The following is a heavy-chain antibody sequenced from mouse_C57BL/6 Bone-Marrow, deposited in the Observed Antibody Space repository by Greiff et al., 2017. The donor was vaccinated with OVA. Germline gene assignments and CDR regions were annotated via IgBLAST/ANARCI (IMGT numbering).Heavy chain of an antibody. V-gene: IGHV1-81*01. J-gene: IGHJ2*01. CDR3: ARRGYYSKNYFDY. CDR1: GYTFTSYW. Sequence: VQLQQPGAELVKPGASVKMSCKASGYTFTSYWITWVKQRTGQGLEWIGEIYPRSGNTYYNEKFKGKATLTADKSSSTAYMELRSLTSEDSAVYFCARRGYYSKNYFDYWGQGTTLTVSS. D-gene: IGHD2-5*01. CDR2: IYPRSGNT.